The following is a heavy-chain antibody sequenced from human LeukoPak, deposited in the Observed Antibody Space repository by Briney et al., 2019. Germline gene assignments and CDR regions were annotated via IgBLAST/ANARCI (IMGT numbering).Heavy chain of an antibody. CDR1: GFTFNIYA. V-gene: IGHV3-23*01. CDR3: AKVGMVGSTYYFDS. D-gene: IGHD1-26*01. Sequence: PGGSLRLSCAASGFTFNIYAMTWVRQSPEKGLECISAISGADAGTFYADSVKGRFTISRDNSKNTLYLQMNSLRAEDTAVYYCAKVGMVGSTYYFDSWGQGTLVTVSS. J-gene: IGHJ4*02. CDR2: ISGADAGT.